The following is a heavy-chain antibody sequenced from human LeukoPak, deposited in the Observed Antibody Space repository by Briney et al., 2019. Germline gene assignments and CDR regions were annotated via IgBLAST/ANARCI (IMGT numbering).Heavy chain of an antibody. CDR2: INPSGGST. CDR1: GYTFTSYY. Sequence: ASVKVSCKASGYTFTSYYMHWVRQAPGQGLEWMGMINPSGGSTTYAQKFQGRVTMTRDMSTSTVYMELSSLRSEDTAVYYCARIPTYGSGSYRRFYFDYWGQGTLVTVSS. J-gene: IGHJ4*02. V-gene: IGHV1-46*01. D-gene: IGHD3-10*01. CDR3: ARIPTYGSGSYRRFYFDY.